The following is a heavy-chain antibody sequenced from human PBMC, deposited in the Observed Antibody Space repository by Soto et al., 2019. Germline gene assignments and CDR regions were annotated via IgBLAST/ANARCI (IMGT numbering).Heavy chain of an antibody. CDR2: ISYDGSNK. V-gene: IGHV3-30-3*01. D-gene: IGHD4-4*01. CDR3: ARPLWRNDYNWGYFDL. Sequence: ESGGGVVQPGRSLRLSCAASGFTFSSYAMHWVRQAPGKGLEWVAVISYDGSNKYYADSVKGRFTISRDNSKNTLYLQMNSLRAEDTAVYYCARPLWRNDYNWGYFDLWGRGTLVTVSS. CDR1: GFTFSSYA. J-gene: IGHJ2*01.